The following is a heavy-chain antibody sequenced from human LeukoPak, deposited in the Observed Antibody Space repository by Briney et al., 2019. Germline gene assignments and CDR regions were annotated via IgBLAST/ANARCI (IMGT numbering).Heavy chain of an antibody. D-gene: IGHD5-12*01. J-gene: IGHJ4*02. V-gene: IGHV1-46*01. CDR2: INPSGGST. CDR1: GYTFTSYY. CDR3: ARATTDDY. Sequence: ASVKVSCKASGYTFTSYYIDWVRQAPGQGREWMGEINPSGGSTRYAQKFQGRVTMTGDPSTRTVYMELSSLTSDDTAVYYCARATTDDYWGQGTPVTVSS.